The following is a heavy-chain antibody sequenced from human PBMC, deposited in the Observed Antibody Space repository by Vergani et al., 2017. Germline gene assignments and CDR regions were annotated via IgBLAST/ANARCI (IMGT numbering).Heavy chain of an antibody. CDR2: IYYSGST. D-gene: IGHD3-16*02. CDR3: AGLSGVYDYVWGSYRYYFDY. J-gene: IGHJ4*02. Sequence: QVQLQESGPGLVKPSETLSLTCTVSGGSISSSSYYWGWIRQPPGKGLEWIGGIYYSGSTYYNPSLKSRVTISVDTSKNQFSLKLSSVTAADTAVYYCAGLSGVYDYVWGSYRYYFDYWGQGTLVTVSS. V-gene: IGHV4-39*01. CDR1: GGSISSSSYY.